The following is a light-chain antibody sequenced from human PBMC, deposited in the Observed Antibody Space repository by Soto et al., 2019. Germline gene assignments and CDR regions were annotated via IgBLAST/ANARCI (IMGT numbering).Light chain of an antibody. Sequence: QSALTQPPSASGSPGQSVTFSCTGTSSDVGGYNSVSWYQQHPGKAPKLMIYEVTKRPSGVPDRFSGSRSGNTASLTVSGLQAEDEADYYCSSYAGNNNLVFGGGTKLTVL. CDR1: SSDVGGYNS. J-gene: IGLJ2*01. CDR3: SSYAGNNNLV. V-gene: IGLV2-8*01. CDR2: EVT.